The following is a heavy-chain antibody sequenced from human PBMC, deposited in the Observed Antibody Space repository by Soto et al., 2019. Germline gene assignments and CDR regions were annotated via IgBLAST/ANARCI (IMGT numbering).Heavy chain of an antibody. D-gene: IGHD3-10*01. V-gene: IGHV3-74*01. J-gene: IGHJ3*02. CDR2: VNNDGSGT. CDR3: TRGEFMDAVDM. CDR1: GFTFSNYW. Sequence: EVQVVESGGGLVQPGGSLRLSCATSGFTFSNYWMHWVRQAPGKGLVWVSRVNNDGSGTIYADSVKGRFTNSRDNAKNTVYLEMNSLRAEDTALYFCTRGEFMDAVDMWGQGTTVTVSS.